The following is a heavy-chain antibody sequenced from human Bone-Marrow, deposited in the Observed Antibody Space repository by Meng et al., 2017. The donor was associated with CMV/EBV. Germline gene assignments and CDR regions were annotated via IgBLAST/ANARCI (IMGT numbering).Heavy chain of an antibody. CDR1: GYTFTGYY. D-gene: IGHD4-11*01. J-gene: IGHJ6*02. Sequence: ASVKVSCKASGYTFTGYYMHWVRQAPGQGLEWMGWINPNSGGTNYAQKFQGRVTMTRDTSISTAYMELSRLRSDDTAVYYCASANDYINYYGMDVWGQGTTVTVSS. V-gene: IGHV1-2*02. CDR2: INPNSGGT. CDR3: ASANDYINYYGMDV.